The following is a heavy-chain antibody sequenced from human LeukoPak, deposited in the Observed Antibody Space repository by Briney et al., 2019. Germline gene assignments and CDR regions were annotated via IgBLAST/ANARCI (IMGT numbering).Heavy chain of an antibody. V-gene: IGHV4-39*07. J-gene: IGHJ5*02. Sequence: SETLSLTSTVSGGSISSSSYYWGWIRQPPGKGLEWIGSIYYSGSTYYNPSLKSRVTTSVDTSKNQFSLKLSSVTAADTAVYFCARDRGQNWFDPWGQGTLVTVSS. CDR1: GGSISSSSYY. CDR2: IYYSGST. CDR3: ARDRGQNWFDP.